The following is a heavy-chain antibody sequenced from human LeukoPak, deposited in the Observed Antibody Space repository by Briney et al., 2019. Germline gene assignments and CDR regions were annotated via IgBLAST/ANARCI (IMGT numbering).Heavy chain of an antibody. CDR2: ISGSGGST. D-gene: IGHD3-22*01. CDR1: GFTFSSYA. CDR3: AKADYDSSGWYFDY. J-gene: IGHJ4*02. Sequence: GGSLRLSCAASGFTFSSYAMSWVRQAPGKGLEWVPAISGSGGSTYYADSVKGRFTISRDNSKNTLYLQMNSLRAEDTAVYYCAKADYDSSGWYFDYWGQGTLVTVSS. V-gene: IGHV3-23*01.